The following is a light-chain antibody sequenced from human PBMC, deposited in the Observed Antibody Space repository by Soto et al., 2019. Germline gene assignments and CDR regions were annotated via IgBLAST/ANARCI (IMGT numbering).Light chain of an antibody. V-gene: IGKV1-5*03. CDR2: KAS. CDR1: QSVSSW. Sequence: DVQLTQSPSTLSASVGDRVTITCRASQSVSSWLAWYQAKPGKAPNLLIYKASTLESGVPSRFSGSGSGTEFTLTFSSLQPDDFATYYCQQYRSYSWTFGQGTKVEI. CDR3: QQYRSYSWT. J-gene: IGKJ1*01.